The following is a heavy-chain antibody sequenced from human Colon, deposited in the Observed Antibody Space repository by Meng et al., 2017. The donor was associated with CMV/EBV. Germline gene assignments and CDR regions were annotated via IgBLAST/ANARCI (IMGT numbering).Heavy chain of an antibody. CDR1: GYTFTGYY. CDR3: AREMDDYTGYYYYGMDV. Sequence: ASVKVSCKASGYTFTGYYMHWVRQAPGQGLEWMGWINPNSGGTNYAQKFQGRVTMTRDTSISTAYMELSRLRSDDTAVYYCAREMDDYTGYYYYGMDVWGQGTTVTVSS. J-gene: IGHJ6*02. CDR2: INPNSGGT. D-gene: IGHD4-11*01. V-gene: IGHV1-2*02.